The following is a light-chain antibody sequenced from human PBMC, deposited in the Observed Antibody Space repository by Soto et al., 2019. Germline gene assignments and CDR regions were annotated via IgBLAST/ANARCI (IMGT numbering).Light chain of an antibody. CDR3: QQSYGTPLT. Sequence: DMEMTQSPSSLSAFVGDRVTITCRASQSISNYLNWYQHKPGKVPKLLIYAASSLQSGVPTRFSGSGSRTDFTLTINSLQPEDFATYYCQQSYGTPLTFGGGTKIEIK. CDR2: AAS. V-gene: IGKV1-39*01. J-gene: IGKJ4*01. CDR1: QSISNY.